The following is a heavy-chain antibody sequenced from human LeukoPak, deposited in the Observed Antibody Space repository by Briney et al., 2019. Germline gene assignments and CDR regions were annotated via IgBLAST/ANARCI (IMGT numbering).Heavy chain of an antibody. CDR1: GGSISSYY. Sequence: SETLSLTCTVSGGSISSYYWSWIRQPPVKGLEWIGYIYYSGSTNYNPSLKSRVTISVDTSKNQFSLKLSSVTAADTAVYYCARHALNYYDSSGHRAFDIWGQGTMVTVSS. CDR3: ARHALNYYDSSGHRAFDI. V-gene: IGHV4-59*08. CDR2: IYYSGST. D-gene: IGHD3-22*01. J-gene: IGHJ3*02.